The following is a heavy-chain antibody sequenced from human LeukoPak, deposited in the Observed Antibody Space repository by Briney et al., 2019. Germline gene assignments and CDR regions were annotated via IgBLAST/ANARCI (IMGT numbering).Heavy chain of an antibody. CDR1: GFTFSSYW. CDR3: ARDRDGLNYYYYGMDV. V-gene: IGHV3-74*01. CDR2: ISTDGSST. J-gene: IGHJ6*02. Sequence: PGGSLRLSCEASGFTFSSYWMHWVRQAPGKGLVWVSRISTDGSSTSYADSVKGRFTISRDNAKNSLYLQMNSLRAEDTAVYYCARDRDGLNYYYYGMDVWGQGTTVTVSS.